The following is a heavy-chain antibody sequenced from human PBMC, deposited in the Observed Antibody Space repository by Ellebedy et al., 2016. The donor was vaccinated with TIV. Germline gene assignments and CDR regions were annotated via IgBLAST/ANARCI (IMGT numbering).Heavy chain of an antibody. CDR3: ARGSGGSYGMDV. V-gene: IGHV1-69*04. CDR1: GGTFNSYA. Sequence: AASVKVSCKASGGTFNSYAISWVRQAPGQGLEWMGRIIPILGITNYAQNFQGRVTITADKSTSTAYMELSRLRSEDTAVYYCARGSGGSYGMDVWGQGTTVTVS. CDR2: IIPILGIT. D-gene: IGHD1-26*01. J-gene: IGHJ6*02.